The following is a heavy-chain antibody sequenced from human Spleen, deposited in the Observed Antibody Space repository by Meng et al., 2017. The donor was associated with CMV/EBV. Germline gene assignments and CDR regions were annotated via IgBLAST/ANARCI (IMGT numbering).Heavy chain of an antibody. V-gene: IGHV1-46*01. Sequence: YTCTSYYMHGEGQAPGEGSEWVGIINTNGESTRYEQKCQGRVSMTRDTSTSTVYMELSRLRSEDTAVYDCARDAAIWCGECTNSDLDYWGQGTLVTVSS. CDR1: YTCTSYY. CDR2: INTNGEST. CDR3: ARDAAIWCGECTNSDLDY. D-gene: IGHD3-10*01. J-gene: IGHJ4*02.